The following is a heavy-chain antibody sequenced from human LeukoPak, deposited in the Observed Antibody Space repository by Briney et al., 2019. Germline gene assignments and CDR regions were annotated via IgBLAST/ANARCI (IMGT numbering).Heavy chain of an antibody. D-gene: IGHD5-24*01. CDR1: GFTFSSYW. Sequence: PGGSLRLSCAASGFTFSSYWMSWVRQAPGKGLEWVSSISSSSSYIYYADSVKGRFTISRDNAKNSLYLQMNSLRAEDTAVYYCARDPRDGYNYDYWGQGTLVTVSS. CDR3: ARDPRDGYNYDY. V-gene: IGHV3-21*01. CDR2: ISSSSSYI. J-gene: IGHJ4*02.